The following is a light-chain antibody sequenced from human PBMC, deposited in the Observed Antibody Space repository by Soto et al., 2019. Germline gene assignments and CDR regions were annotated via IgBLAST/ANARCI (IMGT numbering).Light chain of an antibody. CDR2: GAS. CDR3: QQHGSSPIT. V-gene: IGKV3-20*01. J-gene: IGKJ5*01. Sequence: EIVLTQSPGTQSFFPRERATLSCRASRSVTNNYLAWHQQKPGQTPRLLIYGASSRATGIPDRFSSSGSGTDFTLTISRLEPEDFAVYYCQQHGSSPITFGQGTRLEIK. CDR1: RSVTNNY.